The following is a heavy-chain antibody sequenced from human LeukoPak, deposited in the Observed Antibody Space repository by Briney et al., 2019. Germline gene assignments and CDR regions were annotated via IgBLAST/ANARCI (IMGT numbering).Heavy chain of an antibody. Sequence: GSLRLSCAASGLTFSSYWMSWVRQAPGKGLEWVANIKQDGSQKYYVDSVKGRFTISRDNAKNSLYLQMNSLSAEDTAVYYCAGAGLDYWGQGTLVTVSS. CDR1: GLTFSSYW. V-gene: IGHV3-7*03. CDR3: AGAGLDY. J-gene: IGHJ4*02. CDR2: IKQDGSQK.